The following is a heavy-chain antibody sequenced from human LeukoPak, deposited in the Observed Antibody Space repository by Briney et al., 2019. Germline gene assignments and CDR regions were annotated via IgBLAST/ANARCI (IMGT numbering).Heavy chain of an antibody. J-gene: IGHJ4*02. D-gene: IGHD6-6*01. CDR1: GYTFSNYA. CDR2: ISLTGGST. V-gene: IGHV3-23*01. CDR3: VRRGSYFDY. Sequence: GGALRLSCAASGYTFSNYAMSWVRQAPGKGLEWVSIISLTGGSTYYADSVKGRFTISRDNSKNTLYLRINSLRAEDTARYYCVRRGSYFDYWGQGTLVAVSS.